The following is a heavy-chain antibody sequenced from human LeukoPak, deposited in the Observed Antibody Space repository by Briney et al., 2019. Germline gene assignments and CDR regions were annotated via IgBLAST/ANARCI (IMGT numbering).Heavy chain of an antibody. D-gene: IGHD4-11*01. CDR1: GYSFTSYW. V-gene: IGHV5-51*01. CDR2: IYPGDSDT. Sequence: GESLKISCKGSGYSFTSYWIGWVRQMPGKGLEWMGIIYPGDSDTRYSTSFQGQVTISADKSISTAYLQWSSLKASDTAMYYCARNSNQNYYYSGMDVWGQGTTVTVSS. J-gene: IGHJ6*02. CDR3: ARNSNQNYYYSGMDV.